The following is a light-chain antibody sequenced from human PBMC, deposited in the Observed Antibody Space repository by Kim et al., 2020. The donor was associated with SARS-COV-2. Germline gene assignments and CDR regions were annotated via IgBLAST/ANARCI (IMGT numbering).Light chain of an antibody. CDR2: DTS. CDR1: TGAVTSGHY. Sequence: QAAVTQEPSLTVSPGGSVTLTCGSSTGAVTSGHYPYWFQQKPGQAPRTLIFDTSNKHSWTPARFSGSLLGDKAALTLSGAQPEDEAEYYCLLSYGGDRLWVFGGGTQLTVL. CDR3: LLSYGGDRLWV. J-gene: IGLJ3*02. V-gene: IGLV7-46*01.